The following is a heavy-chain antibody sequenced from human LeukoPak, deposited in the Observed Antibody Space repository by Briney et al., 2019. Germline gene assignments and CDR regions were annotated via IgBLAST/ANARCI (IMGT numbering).Heavy chain of an antibody. V-gene: IGHV4-59*08. J-gene: IGHJ4*02. CDR3: ARSRGIVDY. D-gene: IGHD2-21*01. CDR2: IYYGGST. Sequence: PSETLSLTCTVSGGSISSYYWSWIRQPPGKGLEWIGYIYYGGSTNYNPSLKSRVTISVDTSKNQFSLKLSSVTAADTAVYYCARSRGIVDYWGQGTLVTVSS. CDR1: GGSISSYY.